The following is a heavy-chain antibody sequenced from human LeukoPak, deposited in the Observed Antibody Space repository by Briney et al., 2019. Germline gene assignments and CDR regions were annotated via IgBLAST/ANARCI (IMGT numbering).Heavy chain of an antibody. Sequence: KPSETLSLTCTVSGGSISSYYWSWIRQPPGKGLEWIGYIYYSGSTNYNPSLKGRVTKSVDTSKNQFSLKLSSVTAADTAVYYCAREGRGSSEFDYWGQGTLVTVSS. CDR2: IYYSGST. CDR3: AREGRGSSEFDY. CDR1: GGSISSYY. D-gene: IGHD1-26*01. V-gene: IGHV4-59*01. J-gene: IGHJ4*02.